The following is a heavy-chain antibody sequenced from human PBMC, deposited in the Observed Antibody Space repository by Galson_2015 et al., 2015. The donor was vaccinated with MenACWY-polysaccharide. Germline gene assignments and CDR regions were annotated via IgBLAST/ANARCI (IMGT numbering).Heavy chain of an antibody. Sequence: SVKVSCKASGYTFSSYDINWERQTTGQGLEWMGWMNPNSGNTGYAQKFQGRVTMTRNTSISITYMELSSLRSEDTAVYYCARGGKYYYDSSGYLNWFDPWGQGTLVTVSS. J-gene: IGHJ5*02. CDR3: ARGGKYYYDSSGYLNWFDP. D-gene: IGHD3-22*01. V-gene: IGHV1-8*01. CDR2: MNPNSGNT. CDR1: GYTFSSYD.